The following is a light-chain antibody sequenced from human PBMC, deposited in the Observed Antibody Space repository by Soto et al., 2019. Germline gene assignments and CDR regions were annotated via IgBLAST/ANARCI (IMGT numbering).Light chain of an antibody. CDR2: GAS. V-gene: IGKV3-20*01. Sequence: EIVLTQSPGTLSLSPGERATLSCRASESVASSYLAWYQQKPGQAPRLHIYGASSRATGIPDRFSGRGSGTDFTLTISRLEPEDFAVYYCQQYGSSPWAFGPGTKVEIK. CDR3: QQYGSSPWA. CDR1: ESVASSY. J-gene: IGKJ1*01.